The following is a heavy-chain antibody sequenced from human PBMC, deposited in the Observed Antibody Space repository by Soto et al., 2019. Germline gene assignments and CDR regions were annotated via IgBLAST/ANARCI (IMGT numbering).Heavy chain of an antibody. D-gene: IGHD6-13*01. J-gene: IGHJ4*02. Sequence: PSETLSLTCAVSGGSISGTTYSWSWIQQPPGKGLEWIGYIYDSGNTYYNPSLKSQFSISVDRSKNQFSLKLSSVTAANTPVYYCATEQGAAACHTNFEYWGKGALVTVSS. CDR2: IYDSGNT. CDR3: ATEQGAAACHTNFEY. V-gene: IGHV4-30-2*01. CDR1: GGSISGTTYS.